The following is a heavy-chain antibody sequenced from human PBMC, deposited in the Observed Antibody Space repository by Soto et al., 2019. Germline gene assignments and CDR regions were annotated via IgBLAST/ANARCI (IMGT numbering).Heavy chain of an antibody. D-gene: IGHD4-17*01. CDR1: GFTFDDYA. CDR2: ISWNSGSI. CDR3: AKEYGDYEIIVYYYGMDV. V-gene: IGHV3-9*01. J-gene: IGHJ6*02. Sequence: GGSLRLSCAASGFTFDDYAMHWVRQAPGKGLEWVSGISWNSGSIGYADSVKGRFTISRDNAKNTLNLQMNSLRAEETAVYYCAKEYGDYEIIVYYYGMDVWGPGTTVTVSS.